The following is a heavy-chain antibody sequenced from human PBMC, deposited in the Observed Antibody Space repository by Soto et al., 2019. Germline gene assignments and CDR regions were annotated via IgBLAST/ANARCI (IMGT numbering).Heavy chain of an antibody. J-gene: IGHJ4*02. CDR1: GGSISSGDYY. CDR3: TRHHPHHYDSSGYFDY. V-gene: IGHV4-30-4*01. D-gene: IGHD3-22*01. Sequence: PSETLSLTCTVSGGSISSGDYYWSWIRQPPGKGLEWIGYIYYSGSTYYNPSLESRVSLSVDTSKNQFSLHLTSVSAADTAVYYCTRHHPHHYDSSGYFDYWGQGTLVTVSS. CDR2: IYYSGST.